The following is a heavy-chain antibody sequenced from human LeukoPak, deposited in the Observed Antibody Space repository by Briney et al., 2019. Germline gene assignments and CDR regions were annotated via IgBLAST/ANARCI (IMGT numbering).Heavy chain of an antibody. D-gene: IGHD3-10*01. V-gene: IGHV4-39*01. Sequence: YYSGSTYYNPSLKSRVTMSVDTSKNQFSLKLSSVTAADTAVYYCARHTGSGSYYNFEFDHWGQGTLVTVSS. CDR2: YYSGST. CDR3: ARHTGSGSYYNFEFDH. J-gene: IGHJ4*02.